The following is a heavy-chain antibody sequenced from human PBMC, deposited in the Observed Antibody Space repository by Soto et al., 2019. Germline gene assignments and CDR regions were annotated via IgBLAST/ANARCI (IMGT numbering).Heavy chain of an antibody. CDR2: ISSSSSYI. J-gene: IGHJ4*02. V-gene: IGHV3-21*01. D-gene: IGHD3-3*01. Sequence: GGSLRLSCAASGFTFSSYSMNWVRQAPGKGLEWVASISSSSSYIYYADSVKGRFTISRDNAKNSLYLQMNSLRAEDTAVYFCARDITIFGVIIIRGGGYFDYWGQGTLVTVSS. CDR1: GFTFSSYS. CDR3: ARDITIFGVIIIRGGGYFDY.